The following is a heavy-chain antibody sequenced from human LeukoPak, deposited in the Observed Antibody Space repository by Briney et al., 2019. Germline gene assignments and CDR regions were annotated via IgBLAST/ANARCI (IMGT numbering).Heavy chain of an antibody. CDR2: INPNSGGT. V-gene: IGHV1-2*02. J-gene: IGHJ6*03. CDR3: ARGDDSSGYYSYYYYYYMDV. D-gene: IGHD3-22*01. CDR1: GYTFTGYY. Sequence: ASVKVSCKASGYTFTGYYMHWVRQAPGQGLGWMGWINPNSGGTNYAQKFQSRVTMTRDTSISTAYMELSRLRSDDTAVYYCARGDDSSGYYSYYYYYYMDVWGKGTTVTVSS.